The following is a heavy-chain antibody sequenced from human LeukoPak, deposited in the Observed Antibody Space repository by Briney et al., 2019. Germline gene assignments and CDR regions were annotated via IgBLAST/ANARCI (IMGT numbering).Heavy chain of an antibody. CDR1: GFTFNSYS. CDR2: IRSSSSTI. CDR3: ARAKRNGFDI. V-gene: IGHV3-48*01. J-gene: IGHJ3*02. Sequence: GGSLRLSCAASGFTFNSYSMNWVRLAPGKGLEWVSYIRSSSSTIYYADSVKGRFTISRDNAKNSLYLQMNSLRAEDTAVYYCARAKRNGFDIWGQGTMVTVSS.